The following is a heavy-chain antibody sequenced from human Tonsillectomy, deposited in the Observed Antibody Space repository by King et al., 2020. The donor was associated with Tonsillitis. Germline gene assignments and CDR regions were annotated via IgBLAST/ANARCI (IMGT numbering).Heavy chain of an antibody. Sequence: DVQLVESGGGLVQPGGSLRLSCAASGFTFNTYWMSWVRQAPGKGLEWVANIKEDGTDEYCVGSVKGRFTIFSDNAKNSLYLQMNSLRAEDTAVYYCARDRMIKFGGVDYWGQGTLVTVSS. V-gene: IGHV3-7*01. CDR3: ARDRMIKFGGVDY. CDR2: IKEDGTDE. D-gene: IGHD3-16*01. CDR1: GFTFNTYW. J-gene: IGHJ4*02.